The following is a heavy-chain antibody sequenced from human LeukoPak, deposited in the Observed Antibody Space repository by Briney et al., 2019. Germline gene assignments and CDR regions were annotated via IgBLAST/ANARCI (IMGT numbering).Heavy chain of an antibody. CDR2: INWNGGST. Sequence: GGSLRLSCAASGFTFDDYGMSWVRQAPGKGLEWVSGINWNGGSTGYADSVKGRFTISRDNAKNSLYLQMNSLRAEGTALYYCASWGAYCSSTSCPNWFDPWGQGTLVTVSS. CDR3: ASWGAYCSSTSCPNWFDP. J-gene: IGHJ5*02. CDR1: GFTFDDYG. V-gene: IGHV3-20*04. D-gene: IGHD2-2*01.